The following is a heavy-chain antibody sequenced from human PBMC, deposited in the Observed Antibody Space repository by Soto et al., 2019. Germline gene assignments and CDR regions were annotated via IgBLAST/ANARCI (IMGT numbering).Heavy chain of an antibody. CDR3: AKDRGGDCPDNSCYFGADY. J-gene: IGHJ4*02. D-gene: IGHD2-2*01. Sequence: GSLRLSCVGSGFTFSSYGMHWVRQAPGKGLECVSVISDTGSSHYYAAFVEGRFTISRENSKNTLSLHMDRLRVEDTAVYYCAKDRGGDCPDNSCYFGADYWGQGTPGTVSS. V-gene: IGHV3-30*18. CDR2: ISDTGSSH. CDR1: GFTFSSYG.